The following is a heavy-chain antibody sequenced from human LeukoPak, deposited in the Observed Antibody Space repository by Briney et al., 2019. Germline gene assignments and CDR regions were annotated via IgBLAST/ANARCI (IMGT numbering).Heavy chain of an antibody. J-gene: IGHJ5*02. Sequence: SETLSLTCTVSGYSISSGYYWGWIRQPPGKGLEWIGSIYHSGSTYYNPSLKSRVTISVDTSKNQFSLKLSSVTAADTAVYYCARKVGATTPYWFDPWGQGTLVTVSS. CDR1: GYSISSGYY. D-gene: IGHD1-26*01. V-gene: IGHV4-38-2*02. CDR3: ARKVGATTPYWFDP. CDR2: IYHSGST.